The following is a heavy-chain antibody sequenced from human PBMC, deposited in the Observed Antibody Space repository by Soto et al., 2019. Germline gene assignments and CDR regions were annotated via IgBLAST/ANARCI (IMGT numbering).Heavy chain of an antibody. CDR3: AREGYCSGGSCYSRTLDY. Sequence: QVQLQQWGAGLLKPSETLSLTCAVYGGSFSGYYWSWIRQPPGKGLEWIGEINHSGSTNYNPSRKSRVTISVDTSKNQFALKLSSVTAADTAVYYCAREGYCSGGSCYSRTLDYWGQGTLVTVSS. J-gene: IGHJ4*02. CDR1: GGSFSGYY. CDR2: INHSGST. D-gene: IGHD2-15*01. V-gene: IGHV4-34*01.